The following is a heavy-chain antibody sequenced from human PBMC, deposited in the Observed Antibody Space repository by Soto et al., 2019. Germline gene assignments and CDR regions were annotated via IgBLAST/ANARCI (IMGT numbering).Heavy chain of an antibody. D-gene: IGHD3-22*01. J-gene: IGHJ6*02. CDR2: MSSSSSYI. CDR1: GFTFSTYS. Sequence: EVQLVESGGGLVKPGGSLRLSCAASGFTFSTYSMNWFRQAPGQGLEWVSSMSSSSSYIYYADSVKGRFTISRDNAKNSLSLQMSSLRAEDTAVYYCARYDSSGYYWPYYYYGMDVWGPGTTVTVSS. CDR3: ARYDSSGYYWPYYYYGMDV. V-gene: IGHV3-21*01.